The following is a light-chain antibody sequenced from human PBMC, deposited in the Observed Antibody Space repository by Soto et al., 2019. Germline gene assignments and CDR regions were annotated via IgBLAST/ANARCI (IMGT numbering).Light chain of an antibody. CDR2: DTS. CDR3: LLSYSGARPHVV. V-gene: IGLV7-46*01. CDR1: TGAVTSGHY. J-gene: IGLJ2*01. Sequence: QAVVTQEPSLTVSPGGTVTLTCGSSTGAVTSGHYPYWFQQKPGQAPRTLIYDTSNKHSWTPARFSGSLLGGKAALTLSGAQHEDEAEYYGLLSYSGARPHVVFGGGTKLTVL.